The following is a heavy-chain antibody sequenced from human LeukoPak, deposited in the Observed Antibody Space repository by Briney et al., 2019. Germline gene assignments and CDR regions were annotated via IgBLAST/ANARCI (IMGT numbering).Heavy chain of an antibody. D-gene: IGHD3-3*01. CDR1: GYSISSSYY. V-gene: IGHV4-38-2*01. J-gene: IGHJ4*02. Sequence: PSETLSLTCAVSGYSISSSYYWGWIRQPPGKGLEWIGSIYHSGSTYYNPSLKSRVTISVDTSKNQSSLKLSSVTAADTAVYYCARQYYDFWSGYLHYFDYWGQGTLVTVSS. CDR2: IYHSGST. CDR3: ARQYYDFWSGYLHYFDY.